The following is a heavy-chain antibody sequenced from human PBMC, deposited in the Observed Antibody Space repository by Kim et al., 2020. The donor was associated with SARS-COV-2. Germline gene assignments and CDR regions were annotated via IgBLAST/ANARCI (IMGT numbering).Heavy chain of an antibody. CDR3: ARDLGYYYDSSGYYSFDY. V-gene: IGHV3-30*07. D-gene: IGHD3-22*01. J-gene: IGHJ4*02. Sequence: KGRFTISRDNSKEPVYLQMNSLRAEDTAVYYCARDLGYYYDSSGYYSFDYWGQGTLVTVSS.